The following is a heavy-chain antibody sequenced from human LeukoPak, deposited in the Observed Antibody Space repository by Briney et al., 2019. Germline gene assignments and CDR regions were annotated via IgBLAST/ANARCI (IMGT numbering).Heavy chain of an antibody. J-gene: IGHJ3*02. V-gene: IGHV1-2*02. D-gene: IGHD1-1*01. CDR3: ARDQANWNDGGDAFDI. Sequence: ASVKVSCKASGYTFTGYYMHWVRQAPGQGLEWMGWINPNSGGTNYAQKFQGRVTMTRDTSISTAYMELSRLRSDDTAVYYCARDQANWNDGGDAFDIWGQGTMVTVSS. CDR2: INPNSGGT. CDR1: GYTFTGYY.